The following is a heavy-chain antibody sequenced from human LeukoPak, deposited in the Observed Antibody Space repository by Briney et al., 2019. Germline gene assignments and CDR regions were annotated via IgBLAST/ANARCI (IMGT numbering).Heavy chain of an antibody. D-gene: IGHD6-13*01. CDR2: INPNSGGT. V-gene: IGHV1-2*02. Sequence: ASVKVSCKDSGYTFTGYYMHWVRQAPGQGLEWMGWINPNSGGTNYAQKFQGRVTMTRDTSISTAYMELSRLRSDDTAVYYCARGRIAAAGTWWFDPWGQGTLVTVSS. CDR3: ARGRIAAAGTWWFDP. J-gene: IGHJ5*02. CDR1: GYTFTGYY.